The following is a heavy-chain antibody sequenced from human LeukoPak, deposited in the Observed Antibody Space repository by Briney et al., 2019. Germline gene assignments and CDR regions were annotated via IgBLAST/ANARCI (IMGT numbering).Heavy chain of an antibody. CDR2: ISSSSSYI. CDR3: ARDRVVVVAATLFDY. CDR1: GFTFSSYS. Sequence: GSLRLSCAASGFTFSSYSMNWVRQAPGKGLEWVSSISSSSSYIYYADSVKGRFTISRDNAKNSLYLQMNSLRAEDTAVYYCARDRVVVVAATLFDYWGQGTLVTVSS. V-gene: IGHV3-21*01. D-gene: IGHD2-15*01. J-gene: IGHJ4*02.